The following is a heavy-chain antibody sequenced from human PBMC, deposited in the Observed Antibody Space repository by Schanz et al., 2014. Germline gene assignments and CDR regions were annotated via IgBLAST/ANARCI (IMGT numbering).Heavy chain of an antibody. V-gene: IGHV3-30*04. Sequence: VQLVESGGGLVQPGGSLRLSCAASGFTFSSYAVHWVRQAPDKGLVWVAVTSSDGSLKYYADSVKGRFTISRDNSKNTLYLQMNSLRAEDTAVYYCAKDPYGMDVWGQGTTVTVSS. CDR2: TSSDGSLK. CDR3: AKDPYGMDV. J-gene: IGHJ6*02. CDR1: GFTFSSYA.